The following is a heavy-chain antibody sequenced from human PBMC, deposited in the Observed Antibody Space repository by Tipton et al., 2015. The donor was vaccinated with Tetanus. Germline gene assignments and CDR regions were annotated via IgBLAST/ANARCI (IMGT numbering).Heavy chain of an antibody. CDR3: AKDRGVVVVPAAPFDP. CDR1: GFTFSSYA. V-gene: IGHV3-23*01. Sequence: GSLRLSCAASGFTFSSYAMSWVRQAPGKGLEWVSAISGSGGSTYYADSVKGRFTISRDNSKNTLYLQMNSLRAEDTAVYYCAKDRGVVVVPAAPFDPWGQGTLVTVSS. J-gene: IGHJ5*02. CDR2: ISGSGGST. D-gene: IGHD2-2*01.